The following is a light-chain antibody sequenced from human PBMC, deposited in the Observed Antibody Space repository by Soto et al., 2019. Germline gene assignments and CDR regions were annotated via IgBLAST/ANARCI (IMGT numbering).Light chain of an antibody. Sequence: QSVLTQPPTVSGAPGQRVTTTCTGSSSNIGAGYEVHWYQQLPGTVPKLLIYGNSNRPSGVPDRFSGSKSGTSASLAITGLQSEDDADYYCQSYDRSLSGSGVFGTGTKVTVL. CDR2: GNS. CDR1: SSNIGAGYE. J-gene: IGLJ1*01. CDR3: QSYDRSLSGSGV. V-gene: IGLV1-40*01.